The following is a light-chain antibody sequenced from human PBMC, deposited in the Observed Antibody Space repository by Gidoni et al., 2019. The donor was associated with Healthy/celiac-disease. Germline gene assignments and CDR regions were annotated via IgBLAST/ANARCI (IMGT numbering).Light chain of an antibody. Sequence: QPALTQPASVSGSPGQSITISCTGTSSDVGGYNYVSWYQQHPGKAPTLRIYEVSNRPSGVSKRFSGSKSGNTASLTISGLQAEDEADYYCSSYTSSSTLVFGTGTKVTVL. CDR2: EVS. J-gene: IGLJ1*01. V-gene: IGLV2-14*01. CDR3: SSYTSSSTLV. CDR1: SSDVGGYNY.